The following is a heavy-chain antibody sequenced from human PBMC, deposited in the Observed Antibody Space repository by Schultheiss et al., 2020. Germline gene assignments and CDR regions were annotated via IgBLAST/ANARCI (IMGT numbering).Heavy chain of an antibody. J-gene: IGHJ4*02. CDR2: IRSSGEDT. V-gene: IGHV3-23*01. Sequence: RGSLRLSCAASGFTFSSYGMNWVRQAPGMGLEWVSAIRSSGEDTFYADSVKGRFTISRDNSKSTVYLQMNSLRAEDTAVYYCAKDGSGAYITSFDYWGQGTLVTVSS. CDR3: AKDGSGAYITSFDY. CDR1: GFTFSSYG. D-gene: IGHD3-10*01.